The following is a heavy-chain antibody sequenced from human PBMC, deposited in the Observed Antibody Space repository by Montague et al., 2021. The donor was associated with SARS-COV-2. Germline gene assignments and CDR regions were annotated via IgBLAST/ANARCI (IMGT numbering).Heavy chain of an antibody. D-gene: IGHD2-15*01. V-gene: IGHV4-61*01. Sequence: SETLSLTCTVSGGSVSSGFYYWNWIRQTPGKGLEWIGHIYYTGSTNYHPSLKSRVTISVDASKTQFSLKLTSVTAADTAVYYCARGTVLVPRVPDKWGQGVLVTVSS. CDR2: IYYTGST. CDR3: ARGTVLVPRVPDK. J-gene: IGHJ4*02. CDR1: GGSVSSGFYY.